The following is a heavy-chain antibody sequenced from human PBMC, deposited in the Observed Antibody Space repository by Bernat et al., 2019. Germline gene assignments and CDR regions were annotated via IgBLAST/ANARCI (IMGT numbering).Heavy chain of an antibody. CDR2: INSDGSGT. V-gene: IGHV3-74*01. J-gene: IGHJ6*02. CDR3: AREFVTIFGVNYYQYGMDV. D-gene: IGHD3-3*01. CDR1: GFTFSSYW. Sequence: EVQLVESGGGLVQPGGSLRLSCAASGFTFSSYWMHWVRQAPGKGLVWVSRINSDGSGTRYADSVKGRFTISRDNAKNTLSLQMNSLRAEDTAVYYCAREFVTIFGVNYYQYGMDVWGQGTTVTVSS.